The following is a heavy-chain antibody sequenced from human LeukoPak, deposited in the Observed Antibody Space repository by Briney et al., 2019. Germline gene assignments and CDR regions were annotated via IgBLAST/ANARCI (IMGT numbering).Heavy chain of an antibody. D-gene: IGHD3-22*01. CDR2: ISGNGGST. CDR3: AKGRYYDSSFDY. J-gene: IGHJ4*02. CDR1: GFTFSSYA. Sequence: GGSLRLSCAASGFTFSSYAMSWVRQAPGKGLEWVSAISGNGGSTYYADSVKGRFTISRDNSKNTLYLQMNSLRAEDTVVYYCAKGRYYDSSFDYWGQGTLVTVSS. V-gene: IGHV3-23*01.